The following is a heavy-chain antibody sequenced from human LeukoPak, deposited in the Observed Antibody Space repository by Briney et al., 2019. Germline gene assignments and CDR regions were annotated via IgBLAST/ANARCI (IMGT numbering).Heavy chain of an antibody. J-gene: IGHJ4*02. CDR2: ISGSGGST. V-gene: IGHV3-23*01. Sequence: GGSLRLSCAASGFTFSSYAMSWVRQAPGKGLEWVSAISGSGGSTYYADSVKGRFTISRDNSKNTLYLQMDSLRAEDTAVYYCAKGPRIVVVITFDYWGQGTLVTVSS. D-gene: IGHD3-22*01. CDR3: AKGPRIVVVITFDY. CDR1: GFTFSSYA.